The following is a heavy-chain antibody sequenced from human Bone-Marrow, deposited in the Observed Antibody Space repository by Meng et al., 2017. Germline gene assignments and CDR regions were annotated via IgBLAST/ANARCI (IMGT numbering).Heavy chain of an antibody. Sequence: GESLKISCAAAGFIFSSYNMNWVRQAPGKGLEWVSSISSSRSYIYYADSVKGRFTISRDKAKNSLYLQLNSLRAGDTAVYYCARVNRVDTAMVNDYWGQGTLVTVSS. D-gene: IGHD5-18*01. CDR3: ARVNRVDTAMVNDY. V-gene: IGHV3-21*01. J-gene: IGHJ4*02. CDR1: GFIFSSYN. CDR2: ISSSRSYI.